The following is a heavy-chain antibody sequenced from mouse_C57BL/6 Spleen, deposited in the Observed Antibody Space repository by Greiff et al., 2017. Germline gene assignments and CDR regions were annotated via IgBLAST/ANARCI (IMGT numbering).Heavy chain of an antibody. CDR2: IYPGDGDT. CDR1: GYAFSSYW. J-gene: IGHJ4*01. CDR3: ASSTVVATDAMDY. D-gene: IGHD1-1*01. Sequence: VQLQQSGAELVKPGASVKISCKASGYAFSSYWMNWVKQRPGKGLEWIGHIYPGDGDTNYNGKFKGKATLTADKSSSTAYMQLSSLTSEDSAVYFCASSTVVATDAMDYWGQGTSVTVSS. V-gene: IGHV1-80*01.